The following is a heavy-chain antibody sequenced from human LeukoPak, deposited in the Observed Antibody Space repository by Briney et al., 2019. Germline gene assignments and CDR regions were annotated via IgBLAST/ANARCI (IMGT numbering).Heavy chain of an antibody. J-gene: IGHJ4*02. CDR2: IYYSGST. V-gene: IGHV4-30-4*01. CDR3: ARQRMAGAGNWNDVDYFDY. CDR1: GDSISIVDYY. D-gene: IGHD1-1*01. Sequence: SQTLSLTCTVSGDSISIVDYYWSWIRQPPGKGLEWIGYIYYSGSTYYSPSLKSRVSMSVDTSKNQFSLELSSVTAADTAVYYCARQRMAGAGNWNDVDYFDYWGQGTLVTVSS.